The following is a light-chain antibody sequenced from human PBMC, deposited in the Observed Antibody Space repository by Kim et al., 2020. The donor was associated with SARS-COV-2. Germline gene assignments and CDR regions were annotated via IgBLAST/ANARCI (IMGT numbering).Light chain of an antibody. CDR3: QQYGVYPWT. CDR2: DAS. CDR1: ENINTW. Sequence: TSVGDRVTITCRASENINTWLAWYQQKPGKAPKVMIYDASTLESGVPPRFSGFGSGTLFTLNISSLQPDDFATYYCQQYGVYPWTFGQGTKVDIK. V-gene: IGKV1-5*01. J-gene: IGKJ1*01.